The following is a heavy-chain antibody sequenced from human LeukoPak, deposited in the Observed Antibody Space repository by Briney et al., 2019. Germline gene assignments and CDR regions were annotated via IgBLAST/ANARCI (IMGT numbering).Heavy chain of an antibody. CDR3: AKDYLPSSHDSFENYFDP. CDR1: GFTFSTYG. D-gene: IGHD1-7*01. V-gene: IGHV3-33*06. Sequence: PGGSLRLSCAASGFTFSTYGMHWVRQAPGKGLEWVTVIWHDGSHKDYADSVKGRFTISRDNSKNTLYLQMNSLRAEDTAVFYCAKDYLPSSHDSFENYFDPWGQGTLVTVSS. CDR2: IWHDGSHK. J-gene: IGHJ5*02.